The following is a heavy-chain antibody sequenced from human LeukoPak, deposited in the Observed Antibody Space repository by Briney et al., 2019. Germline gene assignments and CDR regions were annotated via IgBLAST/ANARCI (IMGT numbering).Heavy chain of an antibody. CDR3: ARDQGGY. CDR2: INPNSGGK. Sequence: ASVKVSCKASGYTFTGYYMHWVRQAPGQRLDWMGGINPNSGGKNNAQKFQGRVTMTRETSISTAYMELSRLSSDDSAVYYCARDQGGYWGQGTLVTVSS. D-gene: IGHD2-15*01. CDR1: GYTFTGYY. V-gene: IGHV1-2*02. J-gene: IGHJ4*02.